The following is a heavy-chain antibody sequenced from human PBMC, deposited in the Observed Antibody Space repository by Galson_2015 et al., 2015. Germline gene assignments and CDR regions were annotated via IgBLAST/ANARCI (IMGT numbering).Heavy chain of an antibody. CDR3: ARYGIAAAGSSGDY. J-gene: IGHJ4*02. D-gene: IGHD6-13*01. CDR2: IYPGDSDT. V-gene: IGHV5-51*01. CDR1: GYTFSSYW. Sequence: QSGAEVKKPGESLKISCKGSGYTFSSYWIGWVRQMPGKGLEWMGVIYPGDSDTRYSPSFQGQVTMSADRSINTAYLQWISLKASDTAMYYCARYGIAAAGSSGDYWGQGTLVTVSS.